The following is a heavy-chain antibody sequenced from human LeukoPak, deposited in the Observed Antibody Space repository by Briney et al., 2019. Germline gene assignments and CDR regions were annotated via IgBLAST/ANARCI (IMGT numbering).Heavy chain of an antibody. CDR1: GYTFTGYY. D-gene: IGHD1-14*01. CDR2: INPNSGDT. V-gene: IGHV1-2*06. J-gene: IGHJ5*02. CDR3: ARVSSPLQYNWFDP. Sequence: ASVTVSCKASGYTFTGYYMHWVRQAPGQGLEWMGRINPNSGDTNYAQKFQGRVTMTRDTSISTAYMELSRLRSDDTAVYYCARVSSPLQYNWFDPWGQGTLVAVSS.